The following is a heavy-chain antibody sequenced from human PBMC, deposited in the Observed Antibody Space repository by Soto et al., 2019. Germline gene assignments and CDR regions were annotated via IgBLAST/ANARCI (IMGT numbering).Heavy chain of an antibody. J-gene: IGHJ4*02. CDR3: ARDSSSGSYPRFDY. CDR2: ISAYNGNT. CDR1: GYTFTSYG. Sequence: EASVKVSCKASGYTFTSYGISWVRQAPGQGLEWMGWISAYNGNTNYAQKLQGRVTMTTDTSTSTAYMELRSLRSDDTAVYYCARDSSSGSYPRFDYWGQGTLVTVSS. D-gene: IGHD1-26*01. V-gene: IGHV1-18*01.